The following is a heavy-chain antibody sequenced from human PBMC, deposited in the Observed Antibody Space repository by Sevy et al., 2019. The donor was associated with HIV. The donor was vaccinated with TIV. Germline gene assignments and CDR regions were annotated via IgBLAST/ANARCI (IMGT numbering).Heavy chain of an antibody. CDR3: ARDETYYYGSGSPDAFDI. CDR2: ISSSSSYI. CDR1: GFTFSSYS. V-gene: IGHV3-21*01. Sequence: GESLKISCAASGFTFSSYSMNWVRQAPGKGLEWVSSISSSSSYIYYADSVKGRFTISRDNAKNSLYLQMNSLRAEDTAVYYCARDETYYYGSGSPDAFDIWGQGTMVTVSS. D-gene: IGHD3-10*01. J-gene: IGHJ3*02.